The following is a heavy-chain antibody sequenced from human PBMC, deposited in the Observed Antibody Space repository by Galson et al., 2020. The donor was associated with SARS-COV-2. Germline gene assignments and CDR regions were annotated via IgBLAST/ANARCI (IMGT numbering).Heavy chain of an antibody. CDR3: ARHPSYDFWSGIRSLRPNYGMDV. Sequence: GESLKISCKGSGYSFTSYWIGWVRQMPGKGLEWMGIIYPGDSDTRYSPSFQGQVTISADKSISTAYLQWSSLKASDTAMYYCARHPSYDFWSGIRSLRPNYGMDVWGQGTTVTVSS. D-gene: IGHD3-3*01. CDR1: GYSFTSYW. V-gene: IGHV5-51*01. CDR2: IYPGDSDT. J-gene: IGHJ6*02.